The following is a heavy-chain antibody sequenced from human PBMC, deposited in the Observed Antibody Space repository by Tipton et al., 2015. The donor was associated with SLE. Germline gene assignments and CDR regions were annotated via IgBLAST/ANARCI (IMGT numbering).Heavy chain of an antibody. J-gene: IGHJ3*02. Sequence: SLRLSCAASGFTFSSYSMNWVRQAPGKGLEWVSSISSSSSYIYYADSVKGRFTISRDNAKNSLYLQMNSLRAEDTAVYYCARALYYYDSSGPDVFDIWGQGTMVTVSP. CDR2: ISSSSSYI. CDR1: GFTFSSYS. D-gene: IGHD3-22*01. CDR3: ARALYYYDSSGPDVFDI. V-gene: IGHV3-21*01.